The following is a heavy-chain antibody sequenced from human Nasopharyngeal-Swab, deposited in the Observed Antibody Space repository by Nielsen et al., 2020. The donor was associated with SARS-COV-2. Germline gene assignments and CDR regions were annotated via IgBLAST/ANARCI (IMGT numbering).Heavy chain of an antibody. J-gene: IGHJ3*02. D-gene: IGHD1-26*01. CDR1: GFTFSSYG. CDR3: AREVRGSYWPAFDI. CDR2: IKQDGSEK. Sequence: ETLSLTCAASGFTFSSYGMHWVRQAPGKGLEWVANIKQDGSEKYYVDSVKGRFTISRDNAKNSLYLQMNSLRAEDTAVYYCAREVRGSYWPAFDIWGQGTMVTVSS. V-gene: IGHV3-7*01.